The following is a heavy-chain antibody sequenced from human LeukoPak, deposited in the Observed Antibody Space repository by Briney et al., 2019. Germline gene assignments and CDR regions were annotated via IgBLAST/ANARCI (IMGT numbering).Heavy chain of an antibody. J-gene: IGHJ4*02. V-gene: IGHV3-48*02. D-gene: IGHD6-19*01. CDR1: GFTFSSYS. Sequence: GGSLRLSCAASGFTFSSYSMNWVRQTPGKGLEWVSYISSSSSPIYYADSVKGRFTISRDNAKNSLYLQMNSLRDEDTAVYYCARREGYTSGWYSYWGQGTLVTVSS. CDR3: ARREGYTSGWYSY. CDR2: ISSSSSPI.